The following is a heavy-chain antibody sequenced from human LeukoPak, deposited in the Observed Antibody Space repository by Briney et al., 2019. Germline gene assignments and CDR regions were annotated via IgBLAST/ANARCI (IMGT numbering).Heavy chain of an antibody. CDR2: IYPGDSDT. CDR3: ARRRSYTSSLIDY. CDR1: GYSFTNYW. V-gene: IGHV5-51*01. Sequence: GESLKIPCKGSGYSFTNYWIGWVRQMPGKGLEWMGIIYPGDSDTRYSPSFQGQATISADKSISTAYLQWSSLEASDTAMYYCARRRSYTSSLIDYWGQGTLVTVSS. J-gene: IGHJ4*02. D-gene: IGHD6-13*01.